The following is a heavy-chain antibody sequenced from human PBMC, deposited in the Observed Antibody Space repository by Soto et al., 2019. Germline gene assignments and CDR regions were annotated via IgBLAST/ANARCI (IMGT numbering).Heavy chain of an antibody. D-gene: IGHD6-6*01. Sequence: QVQLVQSGAEVKKPGASVKVSCKASGYTFTRYGISWVRQAPGQGLEWMGWISAYNGNTNYAQKLQGRVTMTTDTSTSTAYMELRSLRSDVTAVYYCARASFGPIGSSSYNYYYGMDVWGQGTTVTVSS. V-gene: IGHV1-18*01. CDR2: ISAYNGNT. J-gene: IGHJ6*02. CDR1: GYTFTRYG. CDR3: ARASFGPIGSSSYNYYYGMDV.